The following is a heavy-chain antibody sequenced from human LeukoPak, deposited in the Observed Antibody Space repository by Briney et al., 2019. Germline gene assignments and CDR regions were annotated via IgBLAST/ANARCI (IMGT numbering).Heavy chain of an antibody. J-gene: IGHJ3*02. CDR1: GFTFSNYA. Sequence: GGSLRLSCAASGFTFSNYAMSWVRQAPGKGLEWVSTISASSSGSYYADSVKGRFTISRDNSKNTLYLQMNSLRAEDTAVYYCAKDRAVLRYFDWLAGLDAFDIWGQGTMVTVSS. CDR3: AKDRAVLRYFDWLAGLDAFDI. D-gene: IGHD3-9*01. V-gene: IGHV3-23*01. CDR2: ISASSSGS.